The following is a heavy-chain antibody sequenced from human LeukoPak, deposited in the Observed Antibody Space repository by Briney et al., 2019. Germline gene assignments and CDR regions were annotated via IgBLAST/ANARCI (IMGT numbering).Heavy chain of an antibody. V-gene: IGHV4-59*01. Sequence: SETLSLTCTVSGGSISSYYWSWIRQPPGKGLEWIGYIYYSGSTNYNPSLKSRVTISVDTSKNQFSLKLSSVTAADTAVYYCASSITIFGVVLNYWGQGTLVTVSS. D-gene: IGHD3-3*01. CDR2: IYYSGST. J-gene: IGHJ4*02. CDR3: ASSITIFGVVLNY. CDR1: GGSISSYY.